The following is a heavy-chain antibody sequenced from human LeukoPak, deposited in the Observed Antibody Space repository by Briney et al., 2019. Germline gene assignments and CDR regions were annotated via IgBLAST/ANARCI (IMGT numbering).Heavy chain of an antibody. J-gene: IGHJ4*02. Sequence: GGSLRLSCAASGFTFSSYWMSWVRQAPGKGREGVANIKQDGSEKYYVDSVKGRFTISRDNAKNSLYLQMNSLRAEDTAVYYCARDRQSLVGQLLRRGGFDYWGQGTLVTVSS. D-gene: IGHD2-2*01. CDR2: IKQDGSEK. V-gene: IGHV3-7*01. CDR3: ARDRQSLVGQLLRRGGFDY. CDR1: GFTFSSYW.